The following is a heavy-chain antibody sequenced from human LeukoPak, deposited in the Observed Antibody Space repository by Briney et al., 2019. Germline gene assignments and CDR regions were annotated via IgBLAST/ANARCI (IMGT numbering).Heavy chain of an antibody. Sequence: PGGSLRLSCAASGFTFSNYLMHWVRQAPGKGLVWVSRINADETNAYADSVRGRFTISRDNAKNTMYLQMNSLRAEDTAVYFCGRGGDGIDNWGQGTTVIVSS. CDR3: GRGGDGIDN. CDR1: GFTFSNYL. V-gene: IGHV3-74*01. J-gene: IGHJ3*02. CDR2: INADETNA.